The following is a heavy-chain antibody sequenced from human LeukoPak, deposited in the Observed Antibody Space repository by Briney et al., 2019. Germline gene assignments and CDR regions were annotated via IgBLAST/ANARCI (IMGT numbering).Heavy chain of an antibody. Sequence: GSLRLSCAASGFTFSSYEMSWVRQPPGKGLEWIGYIYYSGSTNYNPSLKSRVTISVDTSKNQFSLKLSSVTAADTAVYYCAREEVVAATNAFDIWGQGTMVTVSS. D-gene: IGHD2-15*01. CDR1: GFTFSSYE. CDR3: AREEVVAATNAFDI. CDR2: IYYSGST. V-gene: IGHV4-59*01. J-gene: IGHJ3*02.